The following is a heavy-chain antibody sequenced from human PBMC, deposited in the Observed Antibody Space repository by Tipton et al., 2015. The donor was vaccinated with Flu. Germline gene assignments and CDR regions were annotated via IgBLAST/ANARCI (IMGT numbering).Heavy chain of an antibody. Sequence: VQLVQSGGGLVKPGGSLRLSCAASGFPFSTYTMSWVRQAPGQGLEWVSSLTSSSSSIYYADSVKGRFTISRDNAKNSLYLQMNSLRAEDTAVYYCATYFLGYWGQGALVTDSS. CDR3: ATYFLGY. CDR2: LTSSSSSI. CDR1: GFPFSTYT. D-gene: IGHD2/OR15-2a*01. V-gene: IGHV3-21*01. J-gene: IGHJ4*02.